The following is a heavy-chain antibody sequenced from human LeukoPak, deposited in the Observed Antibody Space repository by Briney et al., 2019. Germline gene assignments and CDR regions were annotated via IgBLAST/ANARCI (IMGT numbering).Heavy chain of an antibody. D-gene: IGHD5-18*01. Sequence: GGSLRLSCAASGFTFSSYGMHWVRQAPGKGLEGVAVISYDGSNKYYADSVKGRFTISRDNSKNTLYLQMNRLRAEDTAVYYCAKCGYSYDTFDYWGQGTLVTVSS. CDR2: ISYDGSNK. CDR1: GFTFSSYG. J-gene: IGHJ4*02. V-gene: IGHV3-30*18. CDR3: AKCGYSYDTFDY.